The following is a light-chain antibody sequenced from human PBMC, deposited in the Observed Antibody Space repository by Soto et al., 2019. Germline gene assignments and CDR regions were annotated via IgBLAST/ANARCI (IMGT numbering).Light chain of an antibody. CDR3: SSYTTSSTPLD. V-gene: IGLV2-14*01. CDR2: EVT. J-gene: IGLJ1*01. CDR1: SSDVGGYNY. Sequence: QSALTQPASVSGSPGQSITISCTGTSSDVGGYNYVSWYQQHPGKAPKLIIYEVTNRPSGVSDRFSGSKSDNTASLTISGLQAEDEADYYCSSYTTSSTPLDFGTGTKLTVL.